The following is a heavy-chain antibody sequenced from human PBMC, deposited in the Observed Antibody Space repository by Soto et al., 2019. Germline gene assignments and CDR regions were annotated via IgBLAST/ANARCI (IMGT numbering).Heavy chain of an antibody. Sequence: QVQLVESGGGLVKPGGSLRLSCAASGFTFSDYYMSWIRQAPGNGLERVSYISSSSSYTNYADSVKGRFTISRDNAKNSLYLQMNSLRAEDTAVYYCARAWGYSYYYYGMDVWGQGTTVTVSS. CDR1: GFTFSDYY. V-gene: IGHV3-11*06. CDR3: ARAWGYSYYYYGMDV. J-gene: IGHJ6*02. D-gene: IGHD5-18*01. CDR2: ISSSSSYT.